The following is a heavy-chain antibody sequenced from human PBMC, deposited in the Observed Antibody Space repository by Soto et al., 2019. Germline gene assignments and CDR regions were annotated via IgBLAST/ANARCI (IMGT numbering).Heavy chain of an antibody. CDR1: GFTFSSYA. Sequence: QVQLVESGGGVVQPGRSLRLSCAASGFTFSSYAMHWVRQAPGKGLEWVAVISYDGSNKYYADSVKGRFTISRDNSKNTLYLQLNSLRAEDTAVYYCARDRIVGAYTELFGSYFDLWGRGTLVTVSS. J-gene: IGHJ2*01. CDR2: ISYDGSNK. D-gene: IGHD1-26*01. CDR3: ARDRIVGAYTELFGSYFDL. V-gene: IGHV3-30-3*01.